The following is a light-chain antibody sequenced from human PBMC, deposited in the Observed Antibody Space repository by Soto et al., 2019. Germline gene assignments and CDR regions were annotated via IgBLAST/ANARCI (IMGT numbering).Light chain of an antibody. Sequence: QSVLTQPPSVSGAPGQRVTISCTGTSSNIGANYDVHWYRQLPGATPTLLVFVNSKRPSGVPDRFSGSKSATSASLAIAGLQAEDEAHYYCQSYDSRLSGYVVGTRTKVTVL. CDR1: SSNIGANYD. V-gene: IGLV1-40*01. J-gene: IGLJ1*01. CDR2: VNS. CDR3: QSYDSRLSGYV.